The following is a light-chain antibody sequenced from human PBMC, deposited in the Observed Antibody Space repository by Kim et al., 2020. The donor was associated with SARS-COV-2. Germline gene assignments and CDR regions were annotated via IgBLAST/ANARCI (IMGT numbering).Light chain of an antibody. CDR3: QQYEAFPLT. CDR1: QSLNNW. CDR2: DAS. J-gene: IGKJ4*01. Sequence: ASVGEGVTSTCRASQSLNNWLAWYQQKPGKAPKLLIYDASSLESGVPSRFSGSGSGTEFTLTITSLQPDDFATYYCQQYEAFPLTFGGGTKVEIK. V-gene: IGKV1-5*01.